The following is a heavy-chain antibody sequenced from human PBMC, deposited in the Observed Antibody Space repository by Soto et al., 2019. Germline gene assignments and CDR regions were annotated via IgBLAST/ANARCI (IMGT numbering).Heavy chain of an antibody. D-gene: IGHD2-2*01. CDR1: GSSFARYW. J-gene: IGHJ6*02. V-gene: IGHV5-51*01. CDR3: ARVVYEPAYYDMDV. Sequence: LGESLKISWMGSGSSFARYWSGWVRQMHKKGLEWMGIIYPGDSDTKYSPSFQGQVTISADKSISTACLQWSSLKASDTAMYYCARVVYEPAYYDMDVWGQGTTLTVS. CDR2: IYPGDSDT.